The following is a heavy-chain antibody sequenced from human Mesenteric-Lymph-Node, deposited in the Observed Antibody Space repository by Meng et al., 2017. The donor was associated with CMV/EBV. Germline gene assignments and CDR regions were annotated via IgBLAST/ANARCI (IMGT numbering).Heavy chain of an antibody. CDR2: IYNSGGT. CDR1: GGSFMGYY. D-gene: IGHD2-8*02. CDR3: ARESSLTGPDLGGAFGL. J-gene: IGHJ3*01. V-gene: IGHV4-59*01. Sequence: SETLSLTCTVSGGSFMGYYWSWIRQPPGKGLEWIGYIYNSGGTNYNPSLRSRVTMSVDTSKNQFSLKLSSVTAADTAVYYCARESSLTGPDLGGAFGLWGQGAMVTVSS.